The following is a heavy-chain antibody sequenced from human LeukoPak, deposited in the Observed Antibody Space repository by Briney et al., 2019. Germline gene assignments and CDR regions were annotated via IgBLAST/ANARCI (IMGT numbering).Heavy chain of an antibody. CDR1: GFTFSSYW. CDR2: IKQDGSEK. D-gene: IGHD3-3*02. V-gene: IGHV3-7*01. Sequence: GGSLRLSCAASGFTFSSYWMSWVRQAPGKGLEWVANIKQDGSEKYYVDSVKGRFTISRDNAKNSLYLQMNSLRAEDTAVYYCARALGDHFWSAYSDSWGQGTLVTVSS. CDR3: ARALGDHFWSAYSDS. J-gene: IGHJ4*02.